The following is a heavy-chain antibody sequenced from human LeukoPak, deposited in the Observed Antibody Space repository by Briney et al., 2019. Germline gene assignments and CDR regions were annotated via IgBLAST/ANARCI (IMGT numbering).Heavy chain of an antibody. Sequence: SETLSLTCAVYGGSFSSYYWSWIRQPPGKGLEWIGYIYYSGSTNYNPSLKSRVTISVDTSKNQFSLKLSSVTAADTAVYYCAGDYDRYYFDYWGQGTLVTVSS. V-gene: IGHV4-59*01. CDR2: IYYSGST. CDR1: GGSFSSYY. D-gene: IGHD3-22*01. J-gene: IGHJ4*02. CDR3: AGDYDRYYFDY.